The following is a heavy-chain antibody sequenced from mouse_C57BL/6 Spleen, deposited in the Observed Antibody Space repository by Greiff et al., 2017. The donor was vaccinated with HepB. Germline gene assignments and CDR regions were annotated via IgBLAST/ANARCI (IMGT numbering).Heavy chain of an antibody. CDR3: TRAYYSAIYS. CDR1: GFTFSSYA. Sequence: EVKLMESGEGLVKPGGSLKLSCAASGFTFSSYAMSWVRQTPEKRLEWVAYISSGGDYIYYADTVKGRFTISRDNARNTLYLQMSSLKSEDTAIYYSTRAYYSAIYSCGQKTSLSVSS. CDR2: ISSGGDYI. V-gene: IGHV5-9-1*02. J-gene: IGHJ4*01.